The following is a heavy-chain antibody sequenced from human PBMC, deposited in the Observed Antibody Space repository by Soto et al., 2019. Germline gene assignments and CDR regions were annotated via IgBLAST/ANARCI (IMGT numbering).Heavy chain of an antibody. D-gene: IGHD2-15*01. J-gene: IGHJ6*03. CDR1: GFTFSNYW. V-gene: IGHV3-74*01. Sequence: TGGSLRLSCAASGFTFSNYWMHWVRQAPGKGLVWVSRINSDGSSTSYADSVEGRFTISRDNAKNTLYLQMNSLRAEDTAVYYCARGGYCSGGSCYSNYYMDVWGKGTTVTVSS. CDR2: INSDGSST. CDR3: ARGGYCSGGSCYSNYYMDV.